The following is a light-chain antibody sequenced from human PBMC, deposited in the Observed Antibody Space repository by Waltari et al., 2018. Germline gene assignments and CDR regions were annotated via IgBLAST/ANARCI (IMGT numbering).Light chain of an antibody. V-gene: IGLV2-14*01. Sequence: QSALTQPASVSGSPGQSITISCTGTSSDVGGYNFVSWYQQHPGKAPKFMIFDVSPRPSGVSDRFSGSKSGNTASLTISGLQAEDEADYYCSSYSSSSTLLFGGGTKLTVL. CDR1: SSDVGGYNF. J-gene: IGLJ3*02. CDR2: DVS. CDR3: SSYSSSSTLL.